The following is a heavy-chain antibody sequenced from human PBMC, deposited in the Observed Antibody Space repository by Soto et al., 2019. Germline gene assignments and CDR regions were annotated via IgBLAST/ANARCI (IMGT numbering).Heavy chain of an antibody. V-gene: IGHV1-69*01. Sequence: QVQLVQSGAEVKKPGSSVKVSCKASGGTFSSYAISWVRQAPGQGLEWMGGIIPIFGTANYAQKFQGRVTITADESTSTAYMELSSLRSEDTAVYYCARRTMVRGVIITDYYYYGMDVWGQGTTVTVSS. CDR1: GGTFSSYA. CDR2: IIPIFGTA. D-gene: IGHD3-10*01. CDR3: ARRTMVRGVIITDYYYYGMDV. J-gene: IGHJ6*02.